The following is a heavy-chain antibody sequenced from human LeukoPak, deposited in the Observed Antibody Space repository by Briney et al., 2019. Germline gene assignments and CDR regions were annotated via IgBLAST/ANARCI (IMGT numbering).Heavy chain of an antibody. CDR2: INPNSGGT. CDR1: GYTFTVYY. CDR3: ARDMGTAMVLDY. Sequence: ASVTVSCKASGYTFTVYYMHWVRQAPGQGLGWMGWINPNSGGTNYAQKFQGRVTMTRDTSISTAYMELSRLRSDDTAVYYCARDMGTAMVLDYWGQGTLVTVSS. J-gene: IGHJ4*02. D-gene: IGHD5-18*01. V-gene: IGHV1-2*02.